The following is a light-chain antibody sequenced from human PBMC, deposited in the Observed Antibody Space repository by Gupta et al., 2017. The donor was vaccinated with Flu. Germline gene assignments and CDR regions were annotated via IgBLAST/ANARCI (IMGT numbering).Light chain of an antibody. V-gene: IGKV1-27*01. Sequence: DIKMTQSPSSLPAFAGDRVTIPSRASQGISSYLAWYRQRPGKVPELLIYTASSLQSGVPSRFSGAGSGTDFTLTVSTLQPEDVATYYCQQYYSAPCTFGPGTKVDLK. J-gene: IGKJ3*01. CDR2: TAS. CDR1: QGISSY. CDR3: QQYYSAPCT.